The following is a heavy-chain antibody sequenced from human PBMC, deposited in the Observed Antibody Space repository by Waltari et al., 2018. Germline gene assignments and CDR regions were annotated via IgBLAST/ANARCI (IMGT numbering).Heavy chain of an antibody. Sequence: QVQLVESGGGVVQPGMSLRLSCAASGFSLSNFGMHWVRQVPGKGLGWVALAWLYGVKTYYADSVRGRFTISRDNSKNTLYLDIKNLRVDDTAIYYCAKDAFGNTYLDHWGQGTLVTVSS. CDR3: AKDAFGNTYLDH. CDR1: GFSLSNFG. J-gene: IGHJ5*02. V-gene: IGHV3-33*06. D-gene: IGHD3-10*01. CDR2: AWLYGVKT.